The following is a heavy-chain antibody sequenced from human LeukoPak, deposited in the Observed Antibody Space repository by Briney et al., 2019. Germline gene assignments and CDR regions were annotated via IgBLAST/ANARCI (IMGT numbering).Heavy chain of an antibody. CDR2: ILYDGRTT. D-gene: IGHD2-21*01. CDR3: ARVSNIRIVVVHGKDLSPFDY. CDR1: GFTFRSYT. J-gene: IGHJ4*02. Sequence: GRSLRLSCAASGFTFRSYTMHWVRQAPGKGLEWVAVILYDGRTTNYAESVRGRFTISRDTSENTLYLQMNSLRAEDMAVYYCARVSNIRIVVVHGKDLSPFDYWGQGTLVTVSS. V-gene: IGHV3-30*04.